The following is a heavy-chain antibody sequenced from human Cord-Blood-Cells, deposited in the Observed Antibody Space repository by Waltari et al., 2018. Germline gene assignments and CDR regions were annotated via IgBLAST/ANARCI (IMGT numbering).Heavy chain of an antibody. CDR1: GGSISSSRYY. V-gene: IGHV4-39*01. CDR3: AGYYDCWSGSGNDFDY. D-gene: IGHD3-3*01. Sequence: QLQLQESGPGLVKPSETLSLTCTVSGGSISSSRYYWGWIRQPPGKGLEWIGSSNYIWSPYYNPAHKSRVIISVDTSKSQFSLKRCSVTAADTAVYYCAGYYDCWSGSGNDFDYWGQGTLVTVSS. J-gene: IGHJ4*02. CDR2: SNYIWSP.